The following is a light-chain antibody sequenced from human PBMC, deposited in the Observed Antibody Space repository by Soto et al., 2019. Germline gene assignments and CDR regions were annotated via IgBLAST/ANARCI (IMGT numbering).Light chain of an antibody. CDR3: QQYNNWPQT. CDR1: QSISSY. CDR2: DAS. V-gene: IGKV3-11*01. Sequence: EVVFTQSPYTLSLPPGERATLSCRASQSISSYLAWYQQKPGQAPRLLIYDASSRATGIPDRFSGSGSGTEFTLTISSLQSEDFAEYHCQQYNNWPQTFGQGTKVDI. J-gene: IGKJ1*01.